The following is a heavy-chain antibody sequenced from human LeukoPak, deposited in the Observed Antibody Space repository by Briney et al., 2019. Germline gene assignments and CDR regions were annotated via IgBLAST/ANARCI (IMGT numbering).Heavy chain of an antibody. D-gene: IGHD2-2*01. Sequence: ASVTVSFMASGYTFTGYYMHWVRQAPGQGLEWMGWINPNSGGTNYAQKFQGRVTMTRDTSISTAYMELSRLRSDDTAVYYCARDYGVVPAAFMDVWGKGTTVTVSS. CDR2: INPNSGGT. J-gene: IGHJ6*03. CDR3: ARDYGVVPAAFMDV. CDR1: GYTFTGYY. V-gene: IGHV1-2*02.